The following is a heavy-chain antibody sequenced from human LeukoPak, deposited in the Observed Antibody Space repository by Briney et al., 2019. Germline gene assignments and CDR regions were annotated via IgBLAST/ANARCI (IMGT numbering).Heavy chain of an antibody. J-gene: IGHJ4*02. D-gene: IGHD3-3*01. CDR3: QSRFLEWLLDY. V-gene: IGHV4-39*01. Sequence: SETLSLTCTVSGGSISSNNYFWGWIRQPPGKGLEWIGGIYYSGSTYYNPSLKSRVTISVDTSKNQFSLKLNPVTAADTAMYYCQSRFLEWLLDYWGQGTLVTVSS. CDR2: IYYSGST. CDR1: GGSISSNNYF.